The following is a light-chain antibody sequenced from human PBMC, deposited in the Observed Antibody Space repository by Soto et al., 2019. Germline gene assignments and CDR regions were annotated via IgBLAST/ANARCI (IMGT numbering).Light chain of an antibody. J-gene: IGKJ5*01. CDR3: QQYDNSPIT. CDR1: QSVSSN. CDR2: DAS. Sequence: EIVMTQSPATLSVSPGERATLSCRASQSVSSNLAWYQQKPGQAPRLLIYDASGRATGIPDRFSGSGSGTDFTLTISRLEPEDFAVYYCQQYDNSPITFGQGTRLEIK. V-gene: IGKV3-20*01.